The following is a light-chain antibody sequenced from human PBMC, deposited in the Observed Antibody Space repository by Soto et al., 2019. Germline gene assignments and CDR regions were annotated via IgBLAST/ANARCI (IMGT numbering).Light chain of an antibody. V-gene: IGLV1-40*01. J-gene: IGLJ2*01. CDR2: GNT. CDR1: SSNIGAGYD. Sequence: VVTQPPSVSGAPGQRVTISCTGSSSNIGAGYDVNWYQQLPGTAPKLLIYGNTNRPSGVPDRFSGSKSGTSGFLAISGLQTEDEAEYYCQSWDTSLSGSVFGGGTKLTVL. CDR3: QSWDTSLSGSV.